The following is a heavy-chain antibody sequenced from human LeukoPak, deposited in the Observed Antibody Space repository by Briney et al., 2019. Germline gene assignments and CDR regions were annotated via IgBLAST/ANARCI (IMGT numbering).Heavy chain of an antibody. Sequence: ASVKVSCKASGYTFTGYYMHWVRQAPGQGLEWMGWINPNSGGTNYAQKFQGRVTMTRDTSISTAYMELSRLRSDDTAVYYRARGVVVAATSDGWFDPWGQGTLVTVSS. D-gene: IGHD2-15*01. CDR1: GYTFTGYY. J-gene: IGHJ5*02. V-gene: IGHV1-2*02. CDR3: ARGVVVAATSDGWFDP. CDR2: INPNSGGT.